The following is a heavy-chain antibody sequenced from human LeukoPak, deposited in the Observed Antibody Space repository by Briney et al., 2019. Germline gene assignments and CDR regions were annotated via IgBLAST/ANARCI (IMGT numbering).Heavy chain of an antibody. CDR2: INPNSGGT. CDR1: GYTFTAYY. D-gene: IGHD3-22*01. CDR3: ARDFTSSAMIVVVIPYFDY. J-gene: IGHJ4*02. Sequence: ASVKVSCKASGYTFTAYYMHWVRQAPGQGLEWMGWINPNSGGTNYAQKFQGRVTMTRDTSISTAYMELSRLRSDDTAVYYCARDFTSSAMIVVVIPYFDYWGQGTLVTVSS. V-gene: IGHV1-2*02.